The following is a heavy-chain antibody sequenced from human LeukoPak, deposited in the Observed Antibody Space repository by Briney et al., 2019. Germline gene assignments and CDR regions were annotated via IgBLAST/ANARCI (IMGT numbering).Heavy chain of an antibody. CDR2: IIPNCGDT. CDR1: GHTFTDYH. Sequence: ASARVSCNASGHTFTDYHVHWVRQPPGQKVEWMGWIIPNCGDTYYAQKFQGRVTMTRDTSISTAYMELSRLRSDDTAVYYCASGGYDFWSGYSPYNWFDPWGQGTLVTVSS. J-gene: IGHJ5*02. D-gene: IGHD3-3*01. V-gene: IGHV1-2*02. CDR3: ASGGYDFWSGYSPYNWFDP.